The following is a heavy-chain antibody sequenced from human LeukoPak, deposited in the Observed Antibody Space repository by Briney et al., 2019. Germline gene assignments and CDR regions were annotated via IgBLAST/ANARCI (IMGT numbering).Heavy chain of an antibody. V-gene: IGHV3-48*01. CDR2: ISGSSGII. D-gene: IGHD4-23*01. CDR3: ARDRVGGPYYYYGMDV. CDR1: GFTFNTYT. Sequence: GGSLRLSCAASGFTFNTYTMNWVRQAPGKGLEWVSYISGSSGIIDYADSVRGRFTISRDNAKNSLYLQMNSLRAEDTAVYYCARDRVGGPYYYYGMDVWGQGTTVTVSS. J-gene: IGHJ6*02.